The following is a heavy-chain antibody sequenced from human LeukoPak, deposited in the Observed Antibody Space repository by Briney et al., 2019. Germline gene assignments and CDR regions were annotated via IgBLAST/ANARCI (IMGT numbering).Heavy chain of an antibody. CDR2: ISYSGTT. Sequence: SETFPTCTVSGGSISSYYWNWIRQPPGKRLEWIGYISYSGTTNYSPSLKSRVTISVDTSKNQFSLKLSSVTAADTAVYYCVRRARANRAYFFDYWGQGTLVTVSS. J-gene: IGHJ4*02. V-gene: IGHV4-59*01. CDR3: VRRARANRAYFFDY. CDR1: GGSISSYY.